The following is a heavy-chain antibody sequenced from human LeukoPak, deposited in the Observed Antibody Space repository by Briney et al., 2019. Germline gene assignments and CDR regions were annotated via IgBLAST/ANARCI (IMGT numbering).Heavy chain of an antibody. CDR2: IYTRGST. CDR1: GGSISSGSYY. V-gene: IGHV4-61*02. CDR3: AGPAGTTKYYYMDV. J-gene: IGHJ6*03. Sequence: SETLSLTCTVSGGSISSGSYYWSWIRQPAGKGLEWIGRIYTRGSTNYNPSLKSRVTISVDTSKNQFSLKLSSVTAADTAVYYCAGPAGTTKYYYMDVWGKGTTVTVSS. D-gene: IGHD4-17*01.